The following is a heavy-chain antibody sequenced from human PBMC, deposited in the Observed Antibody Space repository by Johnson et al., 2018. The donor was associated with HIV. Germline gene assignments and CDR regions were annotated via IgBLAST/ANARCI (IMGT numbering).Heavy chain of an antibody. CDR1: GFTFDDYA. CDR2: ISWNSGRI. J-gene: IGHJ3*02. Sequence: VQLVESGGGLVQPARSLRLSCAASGFTFDDYAMHWVRQVPGKGLEWVSGISWNSGRIGYADSVKGRFTISRYNAKNSLYLQMNSLRAEDTAVYYCAKDRIMVRGVIGAFDIWGQGTMVTVSS. V-gene: IGHV3-9*01. CDR3: AKDRIMVRGVIGAFDI. D-gene: IGHD3-10*01.